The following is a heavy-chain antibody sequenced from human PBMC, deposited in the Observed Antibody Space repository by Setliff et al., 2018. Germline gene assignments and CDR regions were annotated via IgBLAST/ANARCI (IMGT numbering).Heavy chain of an antibody. CDR3: ARDALYDSNDRNSYYGNWLDP. CDR2: IIPIYGST. V-gene: IGHV1-69*13. J-gene: IGHJ5*02. Sequence: ASVKVSCKASGGSFSNYAIIWVRQAPGQGPEWMGGIIPIYGSTNNAEKFQGRVTFSADESMSRVYMELSSLTSADTALYYCARDALYDSNDRNSYYGNWLDPWGQGTLVTVSS. CDR1: GGSFSNYA. D-gene: IGHD3-22*01.